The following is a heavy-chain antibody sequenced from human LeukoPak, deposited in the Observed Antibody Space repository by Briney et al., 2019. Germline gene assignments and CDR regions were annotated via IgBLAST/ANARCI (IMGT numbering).Heavy chain of an antibody. CDR3: ARPRYNWNSYFDD. CDR1: RGSISSIGYY. CDR2: IYYGGST. V-gene: IGHV4-39*01. J-gene: IGHJ4*02. Sequence: SETLSLTCTVSRGSISSIGYYWGWIRQPPGKGLEWIGTIYYGGSTYYNPSLKSRVTISIGPAESQFSLKLTSVTAADTAVYYCARPRYNWNSYFDDWSQGTLVTVSS. D-gene: IGHD1-7*01.